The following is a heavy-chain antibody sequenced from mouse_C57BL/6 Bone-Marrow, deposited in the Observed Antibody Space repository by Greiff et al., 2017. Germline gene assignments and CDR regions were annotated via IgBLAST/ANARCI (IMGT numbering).Heavy chain of an antibody. CDR1: GFSLTSYG. Sequence: VKVVESGPGLVAPSQSLSITCTVSGFSLTSYGVSWVRQPPGKGLEWLGVIWGDGSTNYHSALISRLSISKDNSKSHVFLQLNSLQTDDTATYCCAKPPYAMDYWGQGTSVTVSS. CDR3: AKPPYAMDY. CDR2: IWGDGST. V-gene: IGHV2-3*01. J-gene: IGHJ4*01.